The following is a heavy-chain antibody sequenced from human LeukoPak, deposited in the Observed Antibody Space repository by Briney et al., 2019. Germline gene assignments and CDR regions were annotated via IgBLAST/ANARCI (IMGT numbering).Heavy chain of an antibody. CDR3: ARGRATTVSFYYYYYMDA. CDR2: INSVGSNT. Sequence: GGPLRLSCAASGFTLSSYWMHWVRRVPGTGLVWVSSINSVGSNTNYADSVKGRFTISRDNAKNTVYLQINSLRAEDTAVYYCARGRATTVSFYYYYYMDAWGKGTTVTVS. CDR1: GFTLSSYW. V-gene: IGHV3-74*01. J-gene: IGHJ6*03. D-gene: IGHD4-11*01.